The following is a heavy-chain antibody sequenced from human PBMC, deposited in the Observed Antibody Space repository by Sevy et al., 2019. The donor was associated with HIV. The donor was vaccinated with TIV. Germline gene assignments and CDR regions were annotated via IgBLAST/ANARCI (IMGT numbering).Heavy chain of an antibody. CDR2: ISGSGGST. CDR1: GFTFSSYA. Sequence: GGSLRLSCAASGFTFSSYAMSWVRQAPGKGLEWVSAISGSGGSTYYADSVKGRFTISRDNSKNTLYLHMNSLRAEDTAVYYCAQALRLGELSLGVDYWGQGTLVTVSS. D-gene: IGHD3-16*02. CDR3: AQALRLGELSLGVDY. V-gene: IGHV3-23*01. J-gene: IGHJ4*02.